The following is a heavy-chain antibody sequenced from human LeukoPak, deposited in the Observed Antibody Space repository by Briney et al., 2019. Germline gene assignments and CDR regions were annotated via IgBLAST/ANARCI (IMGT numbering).Heavy chain of an antibody. CDR1: GFTFSSYS. V-gene: IGHV3-48*01. CDR2: ISSSSSTI. D-gene: IGHD1-26*01. Sequence: GGSLRLSCAASGFTFSSYSMNWVRQAPGKGLEWVSYISSSSSTIYYADSVKGRFTISRDNAKNSLYLQMNSLRAEDTAVYYCARNSRRSARIEIPVFDYWGQGTLVTVSS. CDR3: ARNSRRSARIEIPVFDY. J-gene: IGHJ4*02.